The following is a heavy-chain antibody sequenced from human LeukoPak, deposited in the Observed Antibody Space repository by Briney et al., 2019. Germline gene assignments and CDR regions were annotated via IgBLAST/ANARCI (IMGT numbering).Heavy chain of an antibody. CDR1: GGTFSSYA. CDR2: IIPILGIA. CDR3: ARGVDGGNSDWFDP. D-gene: IGHD2-21*02. V-gene: IGHV1-69*04. J-gene: IGHJ5*02. Sequence: ASVKVSCKASGGTFSSYAISWVRQAPGQGLEWMGRIIPILGIANYAQKLQGRVTITADKSTSTAYMELSSPRSEDTAVYYCARGVDGGNSDWFDPWGQGTLVTVSS.